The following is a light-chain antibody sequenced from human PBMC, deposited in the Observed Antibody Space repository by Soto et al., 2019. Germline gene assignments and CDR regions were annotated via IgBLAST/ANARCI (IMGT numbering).Light chain of an antibody. J-gene: IGKJ5*01. CDR3: KQYGYSPLT. CDR2: AAS. CDR1: QRVSSSH. V-gene: IGKV3-20*01. Sequence: EIVSTQSPGTLSLSPGERATLSFSASQRVSSSHLAWYQHKPGQDPRLLIYAASSRATGSHDRFSGGGSGTDLTLTISSMEPEDFAVYYCKQYGYSPLTFGEGTRLEI.